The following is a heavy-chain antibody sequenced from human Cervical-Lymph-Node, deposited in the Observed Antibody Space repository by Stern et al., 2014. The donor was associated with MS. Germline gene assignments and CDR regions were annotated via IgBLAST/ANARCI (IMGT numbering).Heavy chain of an antibody. CDR1: GGSLTSLS. CDR2: IIPTFNTA. J-gene: IGHJ6*02. V-gene: IGHV1-69*06. D-gene: IGHD3-3*01. Sequence: VQLVQSGAEVGTPGSSVKVSCTASGGSLTSLSISWVRQAPGQGLEWMGGIIPTFNTAAYAQKFQARVTITADKSMNAVYMELSSLGPEDTAMYYCAKDPPLGVLLEGGYKYFDVDVWGQGTTVTVSS. CDR3: AKDPPLGVLLEGGYKYFDVDV.